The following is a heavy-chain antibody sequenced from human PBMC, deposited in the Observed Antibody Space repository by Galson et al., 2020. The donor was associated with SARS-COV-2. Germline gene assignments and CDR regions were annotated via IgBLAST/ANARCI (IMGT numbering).Heavy chain of an antibody. CDR3: ARGGVGCSGGSCRENTHYYYYGMDV. CDR1: GGTFSSYA. Sequence: SVKVSCKASGGTFSSYAISWVRQAPGQGLEWMGGIIPIFGTANYAQKFQGRVTITADKSTSTAYMELSSLRSEDTAVYYRARGGVGCSGGSCRENTHYYYYGMDVWGQGTTVTVSS. J-gene: IGHJ6*02. D-gene: IGHD2-15*01. V-gene: IGHV1-69*06. CDR2: IIPIFGTA.